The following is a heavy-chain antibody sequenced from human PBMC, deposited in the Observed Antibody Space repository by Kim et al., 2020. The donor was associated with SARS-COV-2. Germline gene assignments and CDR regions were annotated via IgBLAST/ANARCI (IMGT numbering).Heavy chain of an antibody. Sequence: GSLRLSCTASGFTFGDYAMSWVRQAPGKGLGWVGFIRSKAYGGTTEYAASVKGRFTISRDDSKSIAYLQMYSLKTEDTAVYYCTRENSGNYDGYYYYYYGMDVWGQGTTVTVSS. CDR3: TRENSGNYDGYYYYYYGMDV. V-gene: IGHV3-49*04. CDR2: IRSKAYGGTT. D-gene: IGHD4-4*01. CDR1: GFTFGDYA. J-gene: IGHJ6*02.